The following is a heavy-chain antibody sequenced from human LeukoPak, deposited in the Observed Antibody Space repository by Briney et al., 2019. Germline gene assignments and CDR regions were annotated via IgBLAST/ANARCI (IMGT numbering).Heavy chain of an antibody. J-gene: IGHJ4*02. CDR1: GFTFSSYG. D-gene: IGHD3-16*01. CDR3: AKDWGEYFDYVWGSFTSFDS. V-gene: IGHV3-23*01. CDR2: ISGSGHRT. Sequence: GGTLRLSCAASGFTFSSYGVSWVRQAPGKGLEWVPGISGSGHRTYYADSVKGRFTTSRDNSKSTLYLQMNSLRAEDTAVYYCAKDWGEYFDYVWGSFTSFDSWGQGTLVTVSS.